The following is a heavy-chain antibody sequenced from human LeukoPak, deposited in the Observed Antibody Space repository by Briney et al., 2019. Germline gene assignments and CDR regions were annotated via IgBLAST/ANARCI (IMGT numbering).Heavy chain of an antibody. CDR1: RGTFISYA. CDR3: ARGKTAMAPNDY. CDR2: ILPILGIA. Sequence: ASVTVSFMASRGTFISYAISWVRQAPGQGVAWMGRILPILGIAHSLQKFQGRVTITSNKSTSTAYIQLSSLRSEDTAVYYCARGKTAMAPNDYWGQGTLVTVSS. D-gene: IGHD5-18*01. J-gene: IGHJ4*02. V-gene: IGHV1-69*04.